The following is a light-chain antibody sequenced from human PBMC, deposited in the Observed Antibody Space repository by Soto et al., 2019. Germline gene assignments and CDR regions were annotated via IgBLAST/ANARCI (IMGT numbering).Light chain of an antibody. Sequence: QSVLTQPPSVSGAPGQRVTISCTGSSSNIGAGYDVHWYQQLPGTAPKLLIYGNSNRPSGVPDRFSGSKSGTSASLAITGLQAEDEADYYCQSYDSSLSHFYVFGTGTNLTVL. CDR2: GNS. V-gene: IGLV1-40*01. CDR3: QSYDSSLSHFYV. CDR1: SSNIGAGYD. J-gene: IGLJ1*01.